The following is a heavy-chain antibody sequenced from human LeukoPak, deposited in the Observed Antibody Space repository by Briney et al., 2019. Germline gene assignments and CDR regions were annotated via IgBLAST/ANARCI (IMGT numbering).Heavy chain of an antibody. Sequence: GGSLRLSCAASGFTFSNAWMSWVRQAPGKGLEWVGRIKSKTDGGTTDYAAPVKGRFTISRDDSKNTLYLQMNSLKTEDTAVYYCTTDSIVVVPAARDDDAFDIWGLGTMVTVSS. CDR3: TTDSIVVVPAARDDDAFDI. J-gene: IGHJ3*02. V-gene: IGHV3-15*01. D-gene: IGHD2-2*01. CDR2: IKSKTDGGTT. CDR1: GFTFSNAW.